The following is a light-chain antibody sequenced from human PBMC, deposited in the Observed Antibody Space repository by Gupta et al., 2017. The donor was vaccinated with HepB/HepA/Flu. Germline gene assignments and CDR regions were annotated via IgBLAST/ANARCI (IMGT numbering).Light chain of an antibody. CDR2: GAC. J-gene: IGKJ1*01. V-gene: IGKV3-15*01. Sequence: EIEMTQSQATVSVSPGESATLSCRASQSVSSNLAWYQQKPGQAPRLLIYGACNTANGIPSRLRGSGSGQELSLTITSLPAGVFGVYCCPHDKKLPPWPFGQGTKGGNQT. CDR3: PHDKKLPPWP. CDR1: QSVSSN.